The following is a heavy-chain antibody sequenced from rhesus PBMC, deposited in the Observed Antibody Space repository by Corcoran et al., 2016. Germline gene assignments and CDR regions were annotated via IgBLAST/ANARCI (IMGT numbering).Heavy chain of an antibody. Sequence: QLQLQESGPGLVKPSETLSLTCAVSGGSISSHYWIWIRQPPGTGLEWIGRNSGSGGSTDYNPSLKSRVTISTDTSKNQFSLKLSSVTAADTAVYYCARDEYSSWTYGLDSWGQGVVVTVSS. CDR2: NSGSGGST. CDR1: GGSISSHY. J-gene: IGHJ6*01. D-gene: IGHD6-13*01. CDR3: ARDEYSSWTYGLDS. V-gene: IGHV4-173*01.